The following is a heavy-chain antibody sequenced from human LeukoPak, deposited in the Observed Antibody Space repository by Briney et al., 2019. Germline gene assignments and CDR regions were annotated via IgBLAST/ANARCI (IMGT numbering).Heavy chain of an antibody. V-gene: IGHV6-1*01. CDR3: ARSKYYDFWSGYYYPDY. CDR2: TYYRSKWYN. D-gene: IGHD3-3*01. CDR1: GESVSSNSAA. Sequence: KISQTLSLTCAISGESVSSNSAAWNWIRQSPSRGLEWLGRTYYRSKWYNDYAVSVKSRITINPDTSKNQFSLQLNSVTPEDTAVYYCARSKYYDFWSGYYYPDYWGQGTLVTVSS. J-gene: IGHJ4*02.